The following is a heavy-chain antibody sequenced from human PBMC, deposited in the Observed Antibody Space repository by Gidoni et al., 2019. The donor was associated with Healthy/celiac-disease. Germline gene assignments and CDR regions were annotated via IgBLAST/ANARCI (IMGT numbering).Heavy chain of an antibody. V-gene: IGHV3-48*02. CDR3: ARDFARTYGMDV. CDR2: ISSSSSTI. D-gene: IGHD3-3*01. Sequence: DVQLVASGGGLVQPGGSLRLSCADSGFTFSRYSMNWVSQAPGKGLEWVTDISSSSSTIYYADSVKGRFTITRDNAKNSLYLQMNSLRDEDTAVYYCARDFARTYGMDVWGQGTTVTVSS. CDR1: GFTFSRYS. J-gene: IGHJ6*02.